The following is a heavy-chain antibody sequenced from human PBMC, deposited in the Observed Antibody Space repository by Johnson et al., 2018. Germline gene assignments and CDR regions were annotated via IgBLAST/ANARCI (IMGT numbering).Heavy chain of an antibody. CDR1: GFTFNKSW. J-gene: IGHJ3*02. V-gene: IGHV3-7*01. D-gene: IGHD1-1*01. Sequence: VQLVESGGGLVQPGGSLRLSCAASGFTFNKSWMNWVRQAPGKGLERVASPNEDGSEKYYGDSVKGRFTISRDNAKKSLYLQRDSLRVDDTAMYFRARTVLRALDSWGQGTMVTVSS. CDR2: PNEDGSEK. CDR3: ARTVLRALDS.